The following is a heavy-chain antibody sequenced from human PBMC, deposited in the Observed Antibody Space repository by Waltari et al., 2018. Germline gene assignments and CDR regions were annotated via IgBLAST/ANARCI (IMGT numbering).Heavy chain of an antibody. V-gene: IGHV4-31*03. Sequence: QVQLQESGPGLVKPSQTLPLPCTVSCGSIRSGGFYWSWIRQHPGKGLEWIGYIYHSGSTYYNPSLKSRVTISVDTSKNQFSLRLSSVTAADTAVYYCASGRVSPWFGELGGDAFDIWGQGTMVTVSS. CDR3: ASGRVSPWFGELGGDAFDI. D-gene: IGHD3-10*01. J-gene: IGHJ3*02. CDR2: IYHSGST. CDR1: CGSIRSGGFY.